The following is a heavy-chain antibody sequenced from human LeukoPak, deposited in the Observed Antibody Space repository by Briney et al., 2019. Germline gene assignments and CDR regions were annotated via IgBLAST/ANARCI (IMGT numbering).Heavy chain of an antibody. Sequence: GASVKVSRKASGYTFTGYYMLWVRQAPGQGVEWMGWIYPNSGGTNYAQKFQGRVTMTRDTSITTVYMELSRLTSDDTAVYYCARVSVETASWLDPWGQGSLVTVSS. CDR3: ARVSVETASWLDP. V-gene: IGHV1-2*02. D-gene: IGHD5-24*01. CDR1: GYTFTGYY. J-gene: IGHJ5*02. CDR2: IYPNSGGT.